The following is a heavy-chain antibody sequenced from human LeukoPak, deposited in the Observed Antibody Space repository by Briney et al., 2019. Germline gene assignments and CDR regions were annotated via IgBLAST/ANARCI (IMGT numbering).Heavy chain of an antibody. J-gene: IGHJ4*02. CDR2: ISSSGSYI. Sequence: PGGSLRLSCAASGFTFSSYSMNWVRQAPGKGLEWVSSISSSGSYIYYADSVKGRFTISRDNAKSSLYLQMNSLRAEDTAVYYCARAKGPITMVRGVIITEEFDYWGQGTLVTVSS. V-gene: IGHV3-21*01. CDR3: ARAKGPITMVRGVIITEEFDY. CDR1: GFTFSSYS. D-gene: IGHD3-10*01.